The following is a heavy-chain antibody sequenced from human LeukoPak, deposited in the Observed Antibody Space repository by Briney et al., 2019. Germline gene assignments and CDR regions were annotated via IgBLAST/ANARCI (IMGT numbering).Heavy chain of an antibody. CDR2: IYYSWST. J-gene: IGHJ4*02. D-gene: IGHD3-22*01. V-gene: IGHV4-59*01. Sequence: SETLSLTCTVSGGSISSYYWSWIRQPPGKGLEWIGYIYYSWSTNYNPSLKSRVTISVDTSKNQFSLKLSSVTAADTAVYYCARSGTVRGIVVVRPFDYWGQGTLVTVSS. CDR3: ARSGTVRGIVVVRPFDY. CDR1: GGSISSYY.